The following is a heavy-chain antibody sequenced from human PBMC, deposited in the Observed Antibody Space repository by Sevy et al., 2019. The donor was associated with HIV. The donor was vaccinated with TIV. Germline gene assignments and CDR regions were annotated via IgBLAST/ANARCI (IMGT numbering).Heavy chain of an antibody. V-gene: IGHV3-30-3*01. CDR2: ISYDGSNK. CDR3: ARGFPARYTVVTPFDY. Sequence: EGSLRLSCAASGFTFSSYAMHWVRQAPGKGLEWVAVISYDGSNKYYADSVKGRFTISRDNSKNTLYLQMNSLRAEDTAVYYCARGFPARYTVVTPFDYWGQGTLVTVSS. J-gene: IGHJ4*02. CDR1: GFTFSSYA. D-gene: IGHD2-15*01.